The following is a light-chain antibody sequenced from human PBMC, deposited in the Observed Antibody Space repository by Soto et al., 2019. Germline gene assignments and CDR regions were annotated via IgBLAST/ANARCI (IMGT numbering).Light chain of an antibody. CDR3: SSYTSSSTPLV. CDR1: SSDVGGYNY. CDR2: DVT. Sequence: QSALTQPASVSGSPGQSITISCTGTSSDVGGYNYVSWYQQHPGKAPKLMIYDVTNRPSGVSNRFSGSKSGNTASLTISGLKAEDEADYDCSSYTSSSTPLVFGGGTQLTVL. V-gene: IGLV2-14*01. J-gene: IGLJ3*02.